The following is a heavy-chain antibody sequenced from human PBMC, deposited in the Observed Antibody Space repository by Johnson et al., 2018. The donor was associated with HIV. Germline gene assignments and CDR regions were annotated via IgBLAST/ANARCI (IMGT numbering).Heavy chain of an antibody. D-gene: IGHD3-16*01. V-gene: IGHV3-15*01. Sequence: EVQLLESGGNLVQPGGSLRLSCAASGFTFSNAWMSWVRQAPGKGLEWVGRIKSRTEGGTTDYAAPAKGRFTISRDDSKNTVFLQMNSLRAEDTAVYYCARVRGLIAFDIWGPGTMVTVSS. CDR1: GFTFSNAW. J-gene: IGHJ3*02. CDR2: IKSRTEGGTT. CDR3: ARVRGLIAFDI.